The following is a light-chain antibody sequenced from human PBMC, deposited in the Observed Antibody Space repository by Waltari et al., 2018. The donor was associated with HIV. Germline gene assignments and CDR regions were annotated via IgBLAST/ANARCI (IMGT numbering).Light chain of an antibody. J-gene: IGLJ3*02. CDR3: QVWDSSNEHVV. CDR2: YNS. Sequence: SYVLTQQPSVSVAPGAAATISCGAWNIGGKSVHWYKQQPGQAPVLVTRYNSDRPSGSPDRISGSNSGHTATLTITSVEAGDDATYYCQVWDSSNEHVVFGGGTELTVL. CDR1: NIGGKS. V-gene: IGLV3-21*04.